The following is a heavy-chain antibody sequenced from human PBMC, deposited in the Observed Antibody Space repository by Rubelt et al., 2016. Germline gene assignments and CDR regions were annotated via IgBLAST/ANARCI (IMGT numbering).Heavy chain of an antibody. D-gene: IGHD2-15*01. J-gene: IGHJ4*02. CDR2: INAGNGNT. CDR1: EYSFTKNP. V-gene: IGHV1-3*01. Sequence: QVQLVQSGAEVKKPGASVKVSCKASEYSFTKNPIHWVRQAPGQRLEWMGWINAGNGNTQYSQKFQGRVTITRDTSGRTAYMELSSLRSEDTAVYYCARGYCSGGSCYYFDYWGQGTLVTVSS. CDR3: ARGYCSGGSCYYFDY.